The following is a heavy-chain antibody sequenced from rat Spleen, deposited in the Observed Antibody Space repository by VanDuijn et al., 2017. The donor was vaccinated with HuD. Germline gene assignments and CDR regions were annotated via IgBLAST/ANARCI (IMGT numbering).Heavy chain of an antibody. D-gene: IGHD5-1*01. CDR1: GFTFSDYY. V-gene: IGHV5-7*01. Sequence: EVQLVESGGELVQPGRSLKLSCAASGFTFSDYYMAWVRQAPTKGLEWVATISYDGSSTYYRDSVKGRFTISRDNAKSTLYLQMNSRRSEDTATYYCAKGAGRNWGQGVMVTVSS. CDR3: AKGAGRN. CDR2: ISYDGSST. J-gene: IGHJ2*01.